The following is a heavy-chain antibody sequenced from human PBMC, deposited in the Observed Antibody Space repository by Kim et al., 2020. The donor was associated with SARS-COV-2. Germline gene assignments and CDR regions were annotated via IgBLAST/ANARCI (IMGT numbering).Heavy chain of an antibody. V-gene: IGHV4-39*01. J-gene: IGHJ5*02. CDR2: IYYSGST. Sequence: SETLSLTCTVSGGSISSSSYYWGWIRQPPGKGLEWIGSIYYSGSTYYNPSLKSRVTISVDTSKNQFSLKLSSVTAADTAVYYCARHPIAVAGTSINPWGQETLVTVSS. CDR3: ARHPIAVAGTSINP. D-gene: IGHD6-19*01. CDR1: GGSISSSSYY.